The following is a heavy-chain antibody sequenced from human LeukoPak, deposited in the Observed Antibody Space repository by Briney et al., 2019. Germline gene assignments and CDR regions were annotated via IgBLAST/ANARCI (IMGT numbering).Heavy chain of an antibody. CDR2: ISYDGSNK. D-gene: IGHD3-3*01. CDR1: GFTFSSYA. J-gene: IGHJ5*02. V-gene: IGHV3-30-3*01. Sequence: PGGSLRLSCAASGFTFSSYAMHWVRQAPGKGLEWVAVISYDGSNKYYADSVKGRFTISRDNSKNTLYLQMNSLRTEDTALYYCARDHSLEYGNWFDPWGQGTLVTVSS. CDR3: ARDHSLEYGNWFDP.